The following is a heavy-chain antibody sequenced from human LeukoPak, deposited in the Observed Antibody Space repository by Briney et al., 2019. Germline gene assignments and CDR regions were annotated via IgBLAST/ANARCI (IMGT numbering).Heavy chain of an antibody. V-gene: IGHV3-74*01. J-gene: IGHJ4*02. CDR1: GNYW. D-gene: IGHD2/OR15-2a*01. CDR3: VSFYETY. CDR2: INSDGSWT. Sequence: GGSLRLSCAAYGNYWMHWDRQDPGKGLVWVSHINSDGSWTSYADSVKGRFTISKDNAKNTVYLQMNSLRAEDTAVYYCVSFYETYWGRGTLVTVSS.